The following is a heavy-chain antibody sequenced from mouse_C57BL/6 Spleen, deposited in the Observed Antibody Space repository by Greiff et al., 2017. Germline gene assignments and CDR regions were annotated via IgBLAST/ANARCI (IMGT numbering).Heavy chain of an antibody. CDR3: TRRSPFYGHYGWYFDV. D-gene: IGHD2-10*01. J-gene: IGHJ1*03. V-gene: IGHV1-15*01. CDR1: GYTFTDYE. CDR2: IDPETGGT. Sequence: QVQLQQSGAELVRPGASVTLSCKASGYTFTDYEMHWVKQTPVHGLEWIGAIDPETGGTAYNQKFKGKAILTADKSSSTAYMELRSLTSEDSAVYYCTRRSPFYGHYGWYFDVWGTGTTVTVSS.